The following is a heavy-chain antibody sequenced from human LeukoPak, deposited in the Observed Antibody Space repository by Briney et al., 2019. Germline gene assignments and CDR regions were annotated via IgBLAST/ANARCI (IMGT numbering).Heavy chain of an antibody. Sequence: KPSETLSLTCTVSGGSISSSSYYWSWIRQPPGKGLEWIGYIYYSGSTNYNPSLKSRVTISVDTSKNQFSLKLSSVTAADTAVYYCARRYVAAPWFDPWGQGTLVTVSS. CDR2: IYYSGST. CDR1: GGSISSSSYY. V-gene: IGHV4-61*05. CDR3: ARRYVAAPWFDP. D-gene: IGHD6-13*01. J-gene: IGHJ5*02.